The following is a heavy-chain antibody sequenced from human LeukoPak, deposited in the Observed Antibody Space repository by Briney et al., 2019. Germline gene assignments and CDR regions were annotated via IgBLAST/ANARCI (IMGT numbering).Heavy chain of an antibody. CDR3: ARAPVWAAAGDAFDI. CDR1: GITFSSYW. V-gene: IGHV3-7*01. J-gene: IGHJ3*02. CDR2: IKQDGSEK. Sequence: GGSLRLSCAASGITFSSYWMSWVRQAPGKGLEWVANIKQDGSEKYYVDSVKGRFTISRDNAKSSLYLQMNSLRAEDTAVYYCARAPVWAAAGDAFDIWGQGTMVTVSS. D-gene: IGHD6-13*01.